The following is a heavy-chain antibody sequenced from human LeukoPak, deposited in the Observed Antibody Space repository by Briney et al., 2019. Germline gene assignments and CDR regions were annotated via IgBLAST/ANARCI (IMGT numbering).Heavy chain of an antibody. CDR2: ISGSGGST. CDR3: ARQGRSSSSLYYYYYMDV. D-gene: IGHD6-6*01. J-gene: IGHJ6*03. Sequence: AGGSLRLSCAASGFTFSSYAMSWVRQAPGKGLEWVSAISGSGGSTYYADSVKGRFTISRDNSKNTLYLQMNSLRAEDTAVYYCARQGRSSSSLYYYYYMDVWGKGTTVTVSS. V-gene: IGHV3-23*01. CDR1: GFTFSSYA.